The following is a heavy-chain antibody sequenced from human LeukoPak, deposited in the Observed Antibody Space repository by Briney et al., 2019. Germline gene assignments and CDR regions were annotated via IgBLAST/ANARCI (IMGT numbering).Heavy chain of an antibody. CDR2: IYPGDSDT. D-gene: IGHD3-22*01. CDR3: ARSYYDSSGYYSLGVLDI. V-gene: IGHV5-51*01. Sequence: GESLKISCQGSGYSFTTYWIGWVRQMPGNGLEWMGIIYPGDSDTRYSPSFQGQVTISADKSISTAYLQWNSLKASDTAMYYCARSYYDSSGYYSLGVLDIWGQGTVVTVSS. J-gene: IGHJ3*02. CDR1: GYSFTTYW.